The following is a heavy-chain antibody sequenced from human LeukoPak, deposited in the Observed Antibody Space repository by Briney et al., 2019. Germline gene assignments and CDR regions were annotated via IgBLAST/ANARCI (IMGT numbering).Heavy chain of an antibody. J-gene: IGHJ3*02. D-gene: IGHD5-18*01. V-gene: IGHV4-59*01. CDR1: GDSINGFY. CDR2: IYYSWNT. Sequence: PLETLSLTCTVSGDSINGFYWNWVRQPPGKGREGGGFIYYSWNTNYTPSLKSRLPMSVDTSTTQFSLKLSSVTAADTAVYYCASSKTPWIQLWFFDIWGQGTMVTVSS. CDR3: ASSKTPWIQLWFFDI.